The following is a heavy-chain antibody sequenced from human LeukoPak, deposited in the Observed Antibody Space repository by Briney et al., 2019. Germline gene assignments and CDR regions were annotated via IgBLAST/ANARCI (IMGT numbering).Heavy chain of an antibody. CDR2: IVVGSGNT. CDR1: GFTFTSSA. V-gene: IGHV1-58*01. J-gene: IGHJ6*03. CDR3: ARGPASIARGRYFDWLHPYHSVLGYMDV. Sequence: SVKVSCKASGFTFTSSAVQWVRQARGQRLEWIGWIVVGSGNTNYAQKFQERVTITRDMSTSTAYMELSSLRSEDTAVYYCARGPASIARGRYFDWLHPYHSVLGYMDVWGKGTTVTVSS. D-gene: IGHD3-9*01.